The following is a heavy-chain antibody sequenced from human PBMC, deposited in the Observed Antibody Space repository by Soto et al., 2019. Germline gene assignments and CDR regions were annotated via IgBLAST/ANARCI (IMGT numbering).Heavy chain of an antibody. CDR2: IKGDGVSK. CDR1: GFTFSNFW. CDR3: ATLYGPLDI. V-gene: IGHV3-74*01. Sequence: GGSLRLSCAASGFTFSNFWMHWVRQAPGKGLVWVSLIKGDGVSKRYAGSVKGRFPISWDNAKNTVYLQMNSLRPEDTAIYYCATLYGPLDIWGQGKLVTVSS. J-gene: IGHJ3*02. D-gene: IGHD3-16*01.